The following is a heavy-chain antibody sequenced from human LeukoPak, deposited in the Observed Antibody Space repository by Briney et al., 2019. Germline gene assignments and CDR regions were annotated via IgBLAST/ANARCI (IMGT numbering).Heavy chain of an antibody. V-gene: IGHV3-9*01. CDR2: LTWNSGTF. CDR1: GFSFDDFA. CDR3: ARATASDSSGVHLNWFDN. Sequence: QSGGSLRLSCVGSGFSFDDFAMHWVRQVPGKGLEWVSGLTWNSGTFGYADSVKGRFTISRDNAKNSVYLQMNGLRGEDTAYYYCARATASDSSGVHLNWFDNWGQGTRVTVSS. J-gene: IGHJ5*02. D-gene: IGHD3-22*01.